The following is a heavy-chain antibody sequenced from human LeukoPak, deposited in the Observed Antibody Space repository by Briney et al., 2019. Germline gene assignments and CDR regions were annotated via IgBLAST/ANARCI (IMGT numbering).Heavy chain of an antibody. D-gene: IGHD6-6*01. J-gene: IGHJ5*02. Sequence: GGSLRLSCAASGFTFSSYWMSWVRQAPGKGLEWVAVISHDGSNKYYADSVKGRFTISRDNSKNTLYLQMNSLRTEDTAVYYCARRLIAARSLDPWGQGTLVTVSS. CDR1: GFTFSSYW. V-gene: IGHV3-30*03. CDR2: ISHDGSNK. CDR3: ARRLIAARSLDP.